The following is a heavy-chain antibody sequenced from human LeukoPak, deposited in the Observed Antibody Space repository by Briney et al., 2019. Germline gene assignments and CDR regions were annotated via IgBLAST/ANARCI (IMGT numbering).Heavy chain of an antibody. CDR1: GFTFDDYG. D-gene: IGHD3-22*01. V-gene: IGHV3-20*04. CDR2: INWNGGST. J-gene: IGHJ4*02. Sequence: GGSLRLSCAASGFTFDDYGMSWVRQAPGKGLEWFSGINWNGGSTGYADSVKGRFTISRDNAKNSLYLQMNSLRAEDTALYYCASNYYDSSGYYSPYFDYWGQGTLVTVSS. CDR3: ASNYYDSSGYYSPYFDY.